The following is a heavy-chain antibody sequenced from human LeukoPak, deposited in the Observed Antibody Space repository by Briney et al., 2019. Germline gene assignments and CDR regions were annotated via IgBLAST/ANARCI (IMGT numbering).Heavy chain of an antibody. Sequence: GGSLRLSCAASGFTFSSYSMNWVRQAPGKGLEWVSSISSSSSYIYYADSVKGRFTISRDNSKNTLYLQMNSLRAEDTAVYYCAREPMIVVGGDAFDIWGQGTMVTVSS. CDR2: ISSSSSYI. D-gene: IGHD3-22*01. V-gene: IGHV3-21*01. CDR3: AREPMIVVGGDAFDI. J-gene: IGHJ3*02. CDR1: GFTFSSYS.